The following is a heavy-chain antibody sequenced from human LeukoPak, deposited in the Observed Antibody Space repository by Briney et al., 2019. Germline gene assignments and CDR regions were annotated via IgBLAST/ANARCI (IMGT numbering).Heavy chain of an antibody. D-gene: IGHD3-16*02. J-gene: IGHJ4*02. CDR3: ARQEGSYRSAFDY. CDR2: IYPGDSDT. Sequence: GESLKISCKGSGYSFTSYWIGWVRQMPGRGLEWMGIIYPGDSDTRYSPSFQGQVTISADKSINTAYLQWTSLKASDTAICYCARQEGSYRSAFDYWGQGTLVTVSS. V-gene: IGHV5-51*01. CDR1: GYSFTSYW.